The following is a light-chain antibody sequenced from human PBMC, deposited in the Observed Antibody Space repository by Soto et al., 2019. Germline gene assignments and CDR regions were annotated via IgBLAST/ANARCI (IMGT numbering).Light chain of an antibody. CDR1: QSVSSSY. V-gene: IGKV3D-20*02. Sequence: EIVLTQSPGTLSLSPGERATLSCRASQSVSSSYLAWYQQKPGQAPRLLIHDASNRATGIPARFSGSGSGTDFTLTISSLEPEDFAVYYCQQRSNWPPLFGGGTKVDIK. J-gene: IGKJ4*01. CDR3: QQRSNWPPL. CDR2: DAS.